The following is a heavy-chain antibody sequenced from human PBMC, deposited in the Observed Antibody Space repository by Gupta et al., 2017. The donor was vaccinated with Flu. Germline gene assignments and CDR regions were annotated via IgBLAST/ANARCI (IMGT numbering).Heavy chain of an antibody. CDR3: ARDQDCGGDCPLDY. Sequence: QVHLVPSGAEVTKPGASVKLSCKASGYTFTSFHIHWGRQAPGQGLEWMGIINPSGGRTTYAQNCQGRVTMTTYTSTCTVYLYLSSLRSEDTAEYYCARDQDCGGDCPLDYWGQGTRVTVTA. J-gene: IGHJ4*02. V-gene: IGHV1-46*01. D-gene: IGHD2-21*01. CDR1: GYTFTSFH. CDR2: INPSGGRT.